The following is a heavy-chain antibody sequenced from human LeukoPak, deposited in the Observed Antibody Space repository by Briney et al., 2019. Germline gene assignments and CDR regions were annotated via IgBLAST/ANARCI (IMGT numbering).Heavy chain of an antibody. CDR3: ASYRVGIFDLNDY. CDR1: GFTFSSYA. J-gene: IGHJ4*02. D-gene: IGHD3-9*01. V-gene: IGHV3-23*01. CDR2: ISGSGGST. Sequence: PGGSLRLSCAASGFTFSSYAMSWVRQAPGKGLEWVSAISGSGGSTYYADSVKGRFTISRDNSKNTLYLQMNSLRAEDTAVYYCASYRVGIFDLNDYWGQGTLVTVSS.